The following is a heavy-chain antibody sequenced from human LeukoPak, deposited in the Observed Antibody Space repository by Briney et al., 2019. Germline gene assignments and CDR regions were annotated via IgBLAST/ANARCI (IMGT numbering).Heavy chain of an antibody. J-gene: IGHJ4*02. V-gene: IGHV4-59*01. CDR2: IYYSGST. CDR3: ARNSDQKYSSSWYDY. D-gene: IGHD6-13*01. Sequence: SETLSLTCTVSGGSLSSYYWSWIRQPPGKELEWIGYIYYSGSTNYNPSLKSRVTISVDTSKNQFSLKLSSVTAADTAVYYCARNSDQKYSSSWYDYWGQGTLVTVSS. CDR1: GGSLSSYY.